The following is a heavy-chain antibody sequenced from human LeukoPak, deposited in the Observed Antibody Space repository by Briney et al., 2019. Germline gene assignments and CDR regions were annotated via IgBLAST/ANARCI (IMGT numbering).Heavy chain of an antibody. D-gene: IGHD3-16*02. J-gene: IGHJ4*02. CDR2: INHSGST. CDR1: GGSFSGYY. Sequence: PSETLSLTCAVYGGSFSGYYWSWIRQPPGKGLEWIGEINHSGSTNYNPSLKSRVTISVDTSKNQFSLKLSSVTAADTAVYYCARALEVYDYVWGSYRLTPFDYWGQGTLVTVSS. CDR3: ARALEVYDYVWGSYRLTPFDY. V-gene: IGHV4-34*01.